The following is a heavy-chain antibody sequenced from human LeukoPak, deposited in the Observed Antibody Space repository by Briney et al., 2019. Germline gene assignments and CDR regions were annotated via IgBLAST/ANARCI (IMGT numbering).Heavy chain of an antibody. CDR1: GGTFSSYA. D-gene: IGHD3-10*01. Sequence: SVKVSCKASGGTFSSYAISWVRQAPGQGLEWMGGIIPIFGTANYAQKFQGRVTITADESTSTAYMELSSLRSEDTAVYYCARGRVGRARYGSGSYFLFDPWGQGTLVTVSS. V-gene: IGHV1-69*13. CDR3: ARGRVGRARYGSGSYFLFDP. J-gene: IGHJ5*02. CDR2: IIPIFGTA.